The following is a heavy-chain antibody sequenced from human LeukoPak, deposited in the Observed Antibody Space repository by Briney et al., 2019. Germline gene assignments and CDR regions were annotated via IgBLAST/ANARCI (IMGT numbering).Heavy chain of an antibody. Sequence: ASVKVSCKASGYTFTSYDINWVRQATGQGLEWMGWMNPNSGNTGYAQKFQGRVTMTRNTSISTAYMELSSLRSEDTAVYYYARGQRYCSGGSCYGNWFDPWGQGTLVTVSS. CDR3: ARGQRYCSGGSCYGNWFDP. D-gene: IGHD2-15*01. V-gene: IGHV1-8*01. J-gene: IGHJ5*02. CDR2: MNPNSGNT. CDR1: GYTFTSYD.